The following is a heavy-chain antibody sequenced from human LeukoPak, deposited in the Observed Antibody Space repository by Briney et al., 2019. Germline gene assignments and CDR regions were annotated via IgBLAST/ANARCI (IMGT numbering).Heavy chain of an antibody. CDR1: GFTFSGSA. V-gene: IGHV3-73*01. Sequence: GGSLKLSCAASGFTFSGSAMHWVRQASGKGLEWVGRIRSKANSYATAYAASVKGRFTISRDDSKNTAYLQMNSLKTEDTAVYYCTRRSHYDFWSGYRKSDDAFDIWGQGTMVTVSS. CDR2: IRSKANSYAT. J-gene: IGHJ3*02. CDR3: TRRSHYDFWSGYRKSDDAFDI. D-gene: IGHD3-3*01.